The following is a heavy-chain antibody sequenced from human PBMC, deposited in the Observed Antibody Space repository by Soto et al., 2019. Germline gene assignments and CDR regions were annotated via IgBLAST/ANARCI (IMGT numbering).Heavy chain of an antibody. CDR2: ISGSGGST. V-gene: IGHV3-23*01. Sequence: PGGSLRLSCAASGFTFSSYAMSWVLQAPGKGLKSVSAISGSGGSTYYADSVKCRFTISRDNSKNTLYLQMKSLRAEDTAVYYCVKFRSWTPKIEFYFDYWGQGPLVTSPQ. CDR1: GFTFSSYA. D-gene: IGHD6-13*01. J-gene: IGHJ4*02. CDR3: VKFRSWTPKIEFYFDY.